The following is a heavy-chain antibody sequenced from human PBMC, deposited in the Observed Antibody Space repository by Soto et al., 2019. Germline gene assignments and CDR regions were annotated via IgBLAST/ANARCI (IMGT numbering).Heavy chain of an antibody. V-gene: IGHV3-7*01. J-gene: IGHJ6*02. CDR3: ARASPGMDV. Sequence: SLRLSCAGSQFTFSNYWMNWVRQAPGKGLEWVANINQDGSEKYYVDSVKGRFTISRDIAKNSLFLQMNGLRADDTAVYYCARASPGMDVWGQGTTVTVSS. CDR1: QFTFSNYW. CDR2: INQDGSEK.